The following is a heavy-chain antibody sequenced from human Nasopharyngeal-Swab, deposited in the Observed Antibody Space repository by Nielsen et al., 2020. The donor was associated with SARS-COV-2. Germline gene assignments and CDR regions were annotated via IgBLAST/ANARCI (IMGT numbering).Heavy chain of an antibody. CDR2: IYSGGST. Sequence: GGSLRLSCAASGFTVSSNYMSWVRQAPGKGLEWVSVIYSGGSTYYIDSVKGRFTVSRDNSRNTLYLQMNSLRPEDTAVYYCAREKAVAGIGGYHYYGMDVWGQGTMVTVSS. J-gene: IGHJ6*02. D-gene: IGHD6-19*01. CDR3: AREKAVAGIGGYHYYGMDV. CDR1: GFTVSSNY. V-gene: IGHV3-53*05.